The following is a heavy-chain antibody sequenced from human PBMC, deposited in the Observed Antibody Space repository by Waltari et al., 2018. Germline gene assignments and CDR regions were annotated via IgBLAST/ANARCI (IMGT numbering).Heavy chain of an antibody. CDR3: ARGVGAVAGPYFDY. J-gene: IGHJ4*02. V-gene: IGHV1-2*02. D-gene: IGHD6-19*01. Sequence: QVQLVPSGAEVKKPGASVTVSFTASGQPFTGYFIHWVRQAPGQGLEWMGWINPGSGDTNYAQNFQGRVTMTTDTSISTAYMDLTRLRSDDTAVYYCARGVGAVAGPYFDYWGQGTLITVSS. CDR1: GQPFTGYF. CDR2: INPGSGDT.